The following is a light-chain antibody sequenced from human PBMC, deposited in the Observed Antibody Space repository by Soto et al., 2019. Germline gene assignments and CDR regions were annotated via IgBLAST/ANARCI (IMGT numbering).Light chain of an antibody. CDR1: QDVTNS. CDR3: QQYSRRPLS. Sequence: EILMTQSPATLSLSPGEGVTLSCRAAQDVTNSVAGYQQKSGQAPRLLIYDASARASGVSARFSGSGSGTDFTLTISGLQAEDFAVYFCQQYSRRPLSFGQGTRLEIK. V-gene: IGKV3-15*01. CDR2: DAS. J-gene: IGKJ5*01.